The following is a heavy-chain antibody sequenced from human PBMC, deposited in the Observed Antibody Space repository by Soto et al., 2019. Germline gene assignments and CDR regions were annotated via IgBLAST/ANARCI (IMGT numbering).Heavy chain of an antibody. D-gene: IGHD5-12*01. V-gene: IGHV1-2*04. CDR3: ARRSGPLYYYGMDV. CDR1: GYTFTGYY. CDR2: INPNSGGT. J-gene: IGHJ6*02. Sequence: QVQLVQSGAEVKKPGASVKVSCKASGYTFTGYYMHWVRQAPGQGLEWMGWINPNSGGTNNAQKFQGWVTMTRDTSISTAYMEVSRLSYDDTAVYYCARRSGPLYYYGMDVWGQGSTVTVSS.